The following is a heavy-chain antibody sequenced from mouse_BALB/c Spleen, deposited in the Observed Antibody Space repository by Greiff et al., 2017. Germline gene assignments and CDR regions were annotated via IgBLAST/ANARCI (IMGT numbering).Heavy chain of an antibody. D-gene: IGHD2-14*01. J-gene: IGHJ1*01. CDR2: ISSGSSTI. V-gene: IGHV5-17*02. Sequence: EVMLVESGGGLVQPGGSRKLSCAASGFTFSSFGMHWVRQAPEKGLEWVAYISSGSSTIYYADTVKGRFTISRDNPKNTLFLQMTSLRSEDTAMYYCARHPRYEGYFDVWGAGTTVTVSS. CDR3: ARHPRYEGYFDV. CDR1: GFTFSSFG.